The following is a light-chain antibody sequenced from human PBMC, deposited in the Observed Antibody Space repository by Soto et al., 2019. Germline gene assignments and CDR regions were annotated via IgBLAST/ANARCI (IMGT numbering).Light chain of an antibody. CDR1: SSDVGAYDY. J-gene: IGLJ2*01. V-gene: IGLV2-14*01. CDR2: NVS. CDR3: ASFTSRTTLV. Sequence: QSALTQPASVSGSPGQSITISCTGTSSDVGAYDYVSWYQQHPGKAPTLMIRNVSNRPSGVSNRFSGSKSGNTASLTISGLQAEDEADYYCASFTSRTTLVFGGGTKLTVL.